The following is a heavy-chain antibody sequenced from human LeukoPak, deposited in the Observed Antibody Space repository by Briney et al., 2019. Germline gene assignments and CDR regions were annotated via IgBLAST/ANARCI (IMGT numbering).Heavy chain of an antibody. CDR2: IKRKTDAGTT. V-gene: IGHV3-15*07. J-gene: IGHJ4*02. CDR1: GFTFSDAW. Sequence: GGSLRLSCAASGFTFSDAWMNWVRQAPGKGLEWVGRIKRKTDAGTTDYAAPVKGRFAISRDDSKNTLYLQMNSLKTEDTAVYYCTTGNWGPYWGQGTLVTVSS. D-gene: IGHD7-27*01. CDR3: TTGNWGPY.